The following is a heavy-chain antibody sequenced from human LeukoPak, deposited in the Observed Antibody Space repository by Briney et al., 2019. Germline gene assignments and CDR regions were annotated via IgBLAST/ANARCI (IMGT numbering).Heavy chain of an antibody. D-gene: IGHD6-19*01. V-gene: IGHV3-7*01. Sequence: GSLRLSFAASGFTVRRYWMSWVRQAPGEGLEWVANIKQDGSEKYYVDSVKGRFTNSRDNVENSMFLQMNSLRAEDTAVYYCVRDGRSGWHFDYWGQGALVTVSS. CDR3: VRDGRSGWHFDY. J-gene: IGHJ4*02. CDR2: IKQDGSEK. CDR1: GFTVRRYW.